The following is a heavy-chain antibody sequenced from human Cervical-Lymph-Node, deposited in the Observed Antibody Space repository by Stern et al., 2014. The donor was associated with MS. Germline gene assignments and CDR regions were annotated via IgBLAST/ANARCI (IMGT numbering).Heavy chain of an antibody. Sequence: QVQLQESGPGLVKPSETLSLTCTVSGGSISSYYWSWIRQPPGKGLEWIGYIYYSGSTNYNPSLKSRVTISVDTSKNQFSLKLSSVTAADTAVYYCARYLGDVLTGYWFDPWGQGTLVTVSS. CDR1: GGSISSYY. CDR2: IYYSGST. D-gene: IGHD3-9*01. J-gene: IGHJ5*02. CDR3: ARYLGDVLTGYWFDP. V-gene: IGHV4-59*01.